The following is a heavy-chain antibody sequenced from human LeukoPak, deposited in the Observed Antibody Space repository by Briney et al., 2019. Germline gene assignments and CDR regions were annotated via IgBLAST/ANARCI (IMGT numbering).Heavy chain of an antibody. D-gene: IGHD3-10*01. CDR2: INTNTGNP. CDR3: ARAVYGSGSYPQDFQH. V-gene: IGHV7-4-1*02. CDR1: GYTFTSYA. Sequence: GASVKVSCKASGYTFTSYAMNWVRQAPGQGLEWMGWINTNTGNPTYAQGFTGRFVFSLDTSVSTAYLQISSLKAEDTAVYYCARAVYGSGSYPQDFQHWGQGTLVTVSS. J-gene: IGHJ1*01.